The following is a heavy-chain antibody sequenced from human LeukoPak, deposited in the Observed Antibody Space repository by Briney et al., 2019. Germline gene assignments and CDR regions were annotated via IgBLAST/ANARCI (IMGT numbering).Heavy chain of an antibody. CDR3: AKDGSSAFDY. CDR2: ISGRGGST. CDR1: GFTFSSYS. Sequence: GGSLRLSCAASGFTFSSYSMSWVRQAPGKGLEWVSAISGRGGSTYYADSLKGRFTISRDNYKNPLYLQINSLRAEDTAVYYCAKDGSSAFDYWGQGTLVTVSS. J-gene: IGHJ4*02. V-gene: IGHV3-23*01.